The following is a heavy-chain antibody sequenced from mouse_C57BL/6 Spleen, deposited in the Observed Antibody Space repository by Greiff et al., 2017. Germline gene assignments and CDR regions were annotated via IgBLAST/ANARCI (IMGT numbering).Heavy chain of an antibody. V-gene: IGHV1-55*01. CDR1: GYTFTSYW. J-gene: IGHJ4*01. CDR3: ARFYYGYDGGYAMDY. D-gene: IGHD2-2*01. Sequence: QVQLQQPGAELVKPGASVKMSCKASGYTFTSYWITWVKQRPGQGLSWIGDIYPGSGSTNYNEKFKSKATLTVDTSSSTAYMQLSSLTSEDSAVYYCARFYYGYDGGYAMDYWGQGTSVTVSS. CDR2: IYPGSGST.